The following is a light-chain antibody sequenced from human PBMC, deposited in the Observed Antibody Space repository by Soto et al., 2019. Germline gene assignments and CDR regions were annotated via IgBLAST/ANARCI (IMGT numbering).Light chain of an antibody. CDR2: GAS. J-gene: IGKJ2*01. CDR1: QIVSSNY. Sequence: EIVLTQSPGTLSVSPGERATLSCRASQIVSSNYLAWYQQKPGQAPRLLIYGASSRATGIPDRFSGSGSGTDFTLSIIRLEHDDFAVYYCQQYVSPPPYTFGQGTKLAIK. CDR3: QQYVSPPPYT. V-gene: IGKV3-20*01.